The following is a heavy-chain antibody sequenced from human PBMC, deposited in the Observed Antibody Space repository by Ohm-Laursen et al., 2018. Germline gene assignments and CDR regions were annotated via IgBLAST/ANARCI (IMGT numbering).Heavy chain of an antibody. CDR2: IYNGGST. CDR3: ARDGDY. CDR1: GFTVSNNY. J-gene: IGHJ4*01. V-gene: IGHV3-66*01. Sequence: SLRLSCTASGFTVSNNYMSWVCQAPGKGLEWVSIIYNGGSTYYADSVRGRFTISKDNSKNTLYLQMNSLGPDDTALYYCARDGDYWGHGTLVTVSS.